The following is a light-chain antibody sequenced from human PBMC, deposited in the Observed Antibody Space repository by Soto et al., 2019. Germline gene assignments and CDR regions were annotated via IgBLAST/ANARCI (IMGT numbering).Light chain of an antibody. V-gene: IGLV2-14*03. Sequence: QSALTQPASVSGSPGQSITISCTGTTSDVGRYKFVSWYQHHPGKAPKLLIFDVTNRPSGVSSRFSGSKSGNTASLTISGLQTEDEATYYCGSSTDTDTLVIFGGGTKLTVL. J-gene: IGLJ2*01. CDR1: TSDVGRYKF. CDR3: GSSTDTDTLVI. CDR2: DVT.